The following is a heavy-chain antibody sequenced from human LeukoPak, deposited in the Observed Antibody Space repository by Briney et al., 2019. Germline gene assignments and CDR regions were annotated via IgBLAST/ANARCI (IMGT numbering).Heavy chain of an antibody. CDR1: GDSISGPY. D-gene: IGHD3-10*01. CDR2: THYTGET. J-gene: IGHJ4*02. Sequence: SETLSLTCNVSGDSISGPYWNWIRQSPGMGLEWIGYTHYTGETNYNPSLKSRLTMSVDTSNNQVYLRLSSVTAADTAVYYCGRNLGSGSDHWGQGTLVTVSS. CDR3: GRNLGSGSDH. V-gene: IGHV4-59*11.